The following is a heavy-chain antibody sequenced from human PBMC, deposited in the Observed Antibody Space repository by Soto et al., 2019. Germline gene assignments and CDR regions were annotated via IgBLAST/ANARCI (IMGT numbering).Heavy chain of an antibody. D-gene: IGHD6-13*01. J-gene: IGHJ5*02. V-gene: IGHV4-39*07. CDR2: IYYSGST. Sequence: SETLSLTCTVSGGSISSSSYYWGWIRQPPGKGLEWIGSIYYSGSTYYNPSLKSRVTISVDTSKNQFSLKLSSVTAADTAVYYCARISSWYTWWFDPWGQGTLVTVS. CDR3: ARISSWYTWWFDP. CDR1: GGSISSSSYY.